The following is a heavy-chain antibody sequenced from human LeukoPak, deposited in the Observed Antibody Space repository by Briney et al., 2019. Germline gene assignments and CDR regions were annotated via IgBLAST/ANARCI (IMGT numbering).Heavy chain of an antibody. D-gene: IGHD5-18*01. V-gene: IGHV3-9*01. J-gene: IGHJ4*02. CDR1: GFTFDDYA. CDR2: ISWSSGSI. Sequence: PGGSLRLSCAASGFTFDDYAMHWVRQAPGKGLEWVSGISWSSGSIGYADSVKGRFTISRDNAKNSLYLQMNSLRAEDTAVYYCAKARSGIQLWDYWGQGTLVTVSS. CDR3: AKARSGIQLWDY.